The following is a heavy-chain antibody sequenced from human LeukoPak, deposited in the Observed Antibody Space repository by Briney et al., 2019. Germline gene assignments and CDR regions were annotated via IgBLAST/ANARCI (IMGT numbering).Heavy chain of an antibody. D-gene: IGHD5-18*01. CDR3: ARAGQLWLNWFAP. Sequence: SVKVSCKASGGTFSSYAISWVRQAPGQGLEWMGRIIPIFGTANYAQKFQGRVTITTDESTSTAYMELSSLRSEDTAVYYCARAGQLWLNWFAPWGQGTLVTVSS. CDR2: IIPIFGTA. V-gene: IGHV1-69*05. J-gene: IGHJ5*02. CDR1: GGTFSSYA.